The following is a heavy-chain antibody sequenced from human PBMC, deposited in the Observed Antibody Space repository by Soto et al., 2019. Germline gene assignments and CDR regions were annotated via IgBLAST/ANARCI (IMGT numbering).Heavy chain of an antibody. CDR2: ISSSSSTI. V-gene: IGHV3-48*01. CDR1: GLTLRSYS. J-gene: IGHJ4*02. CDR3: ARVPLITATTTTYFYS. D-gene: IGHD1-7*01. Sequence: GVSVRLSCAASGLTLRSYSVNWVRQAPGKGMEWVSYISSSSSTIYYADSVKGRFTISRDNAKNSLYLQMNSRRAEDTAVYYCARVPLITATTTTYFYSRSQENPLPVSS.